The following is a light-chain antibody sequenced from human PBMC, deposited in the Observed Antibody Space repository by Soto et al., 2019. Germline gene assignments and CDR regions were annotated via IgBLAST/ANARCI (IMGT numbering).Light chain of an antibody. CDR3: QQSYSVPLT. CDR2: AAS. Sequence: EIQMTQSPSSLSASVGDRVTITCRASQTISTYLNWYQHKAGKAPKLLIYAASTLQSGVPSRFSGSGSGTNFSLTISSLQPGDFARYYCQQSYSVPLTFGPGTKVDIK. J-gene: IGKJ3*01. V-gene: IGKV1-39*01. CDR1: QTISTY.